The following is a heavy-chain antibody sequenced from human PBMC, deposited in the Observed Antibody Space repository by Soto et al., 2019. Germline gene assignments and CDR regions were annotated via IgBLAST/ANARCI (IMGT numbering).Heavy chain of an antibody. D-gene: IGHD2-21*01. CDR3: ARLGAYYQSLDP. Sequence: QVQLQESGPRLVKPSETLSLTCTVSGGSFSPNYWAWIRQPPGKGLEWVGYIYFGGTTSYNPSLTSRGPISLETSHTQFSLRLTSVTAADTAVYYCARLGAYYQSLDPWGPGTLVTVSS. CDR1: GGSFSPNY. J-gene: IGHJ5*02. V-gene: IGHV4-59*08. CDR2: IYFGGTT.